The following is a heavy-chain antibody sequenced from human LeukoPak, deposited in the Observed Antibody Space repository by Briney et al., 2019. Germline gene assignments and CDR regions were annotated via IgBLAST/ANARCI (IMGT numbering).Heavy chain of an antibody. J-gene: IGHJ6*03. D-gene: IGHD3-10*01. CDR1: GYTFTGYY. CDR3: AMGSRGLWFGEYYYYMDV. CDR2: INPNSGGT. Sequence: GASVKVSCKASGYTFTGYYMHWVRQAPGQGLEWMGWINPNSGGTNYAQKFQGRVTMTRDTSISTAYMELSRLRSDDTAVYYCAMGSRGLWFGEYYYYMDVWGKGTTVTVSS. V-gene: IGHV1-2*02.